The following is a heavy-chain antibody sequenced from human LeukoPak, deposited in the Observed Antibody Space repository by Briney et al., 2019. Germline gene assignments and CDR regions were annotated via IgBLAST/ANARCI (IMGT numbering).Heavy chain of an antibody. Sequence: SETLSLTCAVSGYSISSGYYWGWIRQPPGKGLEWIGSIYHSGSAYYNPSLKSRVTISLDTSKNQFSLKLSSVTAAVTAVYYCAREEMGGIDYWGQGTLVTVSS. CDR1: GYSISSGYY. D-gene: IGHD5-24*01. CDR2: IYHSGSA. J-gene: IGHJ4*02. V-gene: IGHV4-38-2*02. CDR3: AREEMGGIDY.